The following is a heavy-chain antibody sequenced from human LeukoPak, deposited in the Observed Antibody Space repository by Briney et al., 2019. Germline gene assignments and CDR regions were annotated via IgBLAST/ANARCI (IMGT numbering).Heavy chain of an antibody. V-gene: IGHV3-21*01. J-gene: IGHJ4*02. D-gene: IGHD3-22*01. CDR3: ARERYYYDSSGQFDY. CDR1: GFTFSSYS. Sequence: GGSLRLSCAASGFTFSSYSMNWVRQAPGKGLEWVSSISSSSSYIYYADSVKGRFTIFRDNAKNSLYLQMNSLRAEDTAVYYCARERYYYDSSGQFDYWGQGTLVTVSS. CDR2: ISSSSSYI.